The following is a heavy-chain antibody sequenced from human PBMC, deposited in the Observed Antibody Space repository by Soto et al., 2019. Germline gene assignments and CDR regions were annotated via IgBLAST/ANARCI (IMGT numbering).Heavy chain of an antibody. J-gene: IGHJ5*02. CDR3: AAPRAAVPHTRYFDP. Sequence: GGSLRLSCAVSGFICSGYDMSLVRQAPGKGLEWVSTILVGGSTHYEDSVRGRFTISRDTCRNTVYLQMNRLTAGDTAVYYCAAPRAAVPHTRYFDPWGQGTTVTVSS. V-gene: IGHV3-23*01. CDR2: ILVGGST. D-gene: IGHD6-13*01. CDR1: GFICSGYD.